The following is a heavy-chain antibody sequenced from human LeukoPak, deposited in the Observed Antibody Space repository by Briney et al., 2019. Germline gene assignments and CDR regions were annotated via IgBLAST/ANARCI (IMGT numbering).Heavy chain of an antibody. V-gene: IGHV1-69*13. CDR2: IIPIFGTA. Sequence: SVKVSCKASGGTFSSYAISWVRQAPGQGLEWMGGIIPIFGTANYAQKFQGRVTITADESTSTAYMELSSLRSEDTAVYYCARPSGYYYYMDVWGKGTTVTVSS. J-gene: IGHJ6*03. CDR3: ARPSGYYYYMDV. CDR1: GGTFSSYA. D-gene: IGHD3-10*01.